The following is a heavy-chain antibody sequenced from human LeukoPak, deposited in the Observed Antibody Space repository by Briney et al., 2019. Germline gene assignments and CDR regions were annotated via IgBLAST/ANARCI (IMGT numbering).Heavy chain of an antibody. D-gene: IGHD6-13*01. J-gene: IGHJ4*02. CDR3: ARHPYSSSGLLDY. CDR2: INHSGST. V-gene: IGHV4-34*01. CDR1: GGSFSGYY. Sequence: SETLSLTCAVYGGSFSGYYWSWIRQPPGKGLEWIGEINHSGSTNYNPSLKSRVTISVDTSKNQFSLKLSSVTAADTAVYYCARHPYSSSGLLDYWGQGTLVTVSS.